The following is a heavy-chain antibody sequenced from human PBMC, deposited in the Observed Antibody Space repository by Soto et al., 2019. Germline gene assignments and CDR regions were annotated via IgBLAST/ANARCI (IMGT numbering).Heavy chain of an antibody. D-gene: IGHD2-15*01. Sequence: EVQLVESGGGVVQPGGSLRLSCAASGFAVSSKYMSWVRQPPGREPEWVALFNNVGSIYYSESVKGRFTISRDRSKITVALQLNIVRAEDRAVYYCVRDNVYCGGGRCCGAPRDVWCKGTTVTVSS. J-gene: IGHJ6*04. V-gene: IGHV3-66*01. CDR1: GFAVSSKY. CDR3: VRDNVYCGGGRCCGAPRDV. CDR2: FNNVGSI.